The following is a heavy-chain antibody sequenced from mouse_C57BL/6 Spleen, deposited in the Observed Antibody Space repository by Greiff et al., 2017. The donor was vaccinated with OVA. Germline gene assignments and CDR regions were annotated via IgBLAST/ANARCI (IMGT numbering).Heavy chain of an antibody. CDR1: GYTFTSYW. CDR2: IDPSDSET. V-gene: IGHV1-52*01. CDR3: ARQRGSSYDYYAMDY. Sequence: QVQLQQPGAELVRPGSSVKLSCKASGYTFTSYWMHWVKQRPIQGLEWIGNIDPSDSETHYNQKFKDKATLTVDKSSSTAYMQLSSLTSEDSAVYYCARQRGSSYDYYAMDYWGQGTSVTVSS. J-gene: IGHJ4*01. D-gene: IGHD1-1*01.